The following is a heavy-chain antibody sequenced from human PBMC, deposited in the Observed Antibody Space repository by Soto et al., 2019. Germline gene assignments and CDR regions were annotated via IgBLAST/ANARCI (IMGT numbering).Heavy chain of an antibody. Sequence: PGGSLRLSCVVSGFSFSSVWMTWVRQAPGKGLECVANIKYDGSEEYYVDSVKGRFTISRDNAKNSLYLQMNSLRDEDSAVYYCVTDLNWQGHWGQGTLVTVS. CDR2: IKYDGSEE. V-gene: IGHV3-7*01. CDR1: GFSFSSVW. CDR3: VTDLNWQGH. J-gene: IGHJ4*02.